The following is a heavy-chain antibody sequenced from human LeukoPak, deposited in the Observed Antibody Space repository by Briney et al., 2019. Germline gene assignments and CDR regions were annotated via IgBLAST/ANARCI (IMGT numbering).Heavy chain of an antibody. CDR3: ASLPYCSNGLCYTHYYFDY. Sequence: SETLSLTCAVSGGSISNYCWSWIRQPPGKGLEWIGYIYYSGSTNYNPSLKSRVTISVDTSKSLFSLKLSSVTAADTAVYYCASLPYCSNGLCYTHYYFDYWGRGTLVTVSS. CDR1: GGSISNYC. D-gene: IGHD2-8*01. CDR2: IYYSGST. V-gene: IGHV4-59*08. J-gene: IGHJ4*02.